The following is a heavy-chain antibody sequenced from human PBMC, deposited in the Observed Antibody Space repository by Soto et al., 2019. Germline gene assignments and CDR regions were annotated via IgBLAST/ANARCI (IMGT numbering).Heavy chain of an antibody. V-gene: IGHV3-48*02. Sequence: GGSLRLSCAASVFTFSRYSMNWVRQAPGKGLEWISYITSSSSTIYYEDSVKGRFTISRDNAKNSLYLQMDRLRDEDTAVYYCARDNGMAGSFDPWGQGTLVTVSS. CDR3: ARDNGMAGSFDP. CDR1: VFTFSRYS. CDR2: ITSSSSTI. J-gene: IGHJ5*02. D-gene: IGHD2-8*01.